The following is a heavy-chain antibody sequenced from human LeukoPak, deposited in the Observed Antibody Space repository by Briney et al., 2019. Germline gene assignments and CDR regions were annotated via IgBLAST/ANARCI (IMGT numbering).Heavy chain of an antibody. CDR1: CGPISSGSYH. Sequence: SDTLSLTCTVSCGPISSGSYHWSGMPQPPGKGGVWIGRIYTSGSTNYNPSLKSRVTISVDTSKNQFSLKLSSVTAADTAVYYCARQSYVSAAGPHFDYWGQGTLVTVSS. D-gene: IGHD6-13*01. CDR2: IYTSGST. CDR3: ARQSYVSAAGPHFDY. J-gene: IGHJ4*02. V-gene: IGHV4-61*02.